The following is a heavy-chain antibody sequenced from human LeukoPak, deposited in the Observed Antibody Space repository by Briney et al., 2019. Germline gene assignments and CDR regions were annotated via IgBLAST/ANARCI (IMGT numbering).Heavy chain of an antibody. J-gene: IGHJ4*02. CDR2: INPNSGGT. CDR3: ARDLSNYYDSSGYYTPPIDY. CDR1: GYTFTSYY. Sequence: GASVKVSCKASGYTFTSYYMHWVRQARGQGLEWMGRINPNSGGTNYAQKFQGRVTMTRDTSISTAYMELSRLRSDDTAVYYCARDLSNYYDSSGYYTPPIDYWGQGTLVTVSS. V-gene: IGHV1-2*06. D-gene: IGHD3-22*01.